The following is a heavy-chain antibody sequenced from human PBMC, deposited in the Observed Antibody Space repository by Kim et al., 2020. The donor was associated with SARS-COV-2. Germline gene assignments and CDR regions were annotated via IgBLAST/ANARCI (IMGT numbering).Heavy chain of an antibody. D-gene: IGHD6-19*01. CDR3: ARAITPCGGSGWYCGVDY. Sequence: SVKVSCKASGGTFSSYAISWVRQAPGQGLEWMGGIIPIFGTANYAQKFQGRVTITADESTSTAYMELSSLRSEDTAVYYCARAITPCGGSGWYCGVDYWGQGTLVTVSS. V-gene: IGHV1-69*13. CDR1: GGTFSSYA. CDR2: IIPIFGTA. J-gene: IGHJ4*02.